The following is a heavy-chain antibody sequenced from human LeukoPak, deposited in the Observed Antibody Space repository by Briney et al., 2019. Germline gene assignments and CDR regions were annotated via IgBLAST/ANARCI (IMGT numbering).Heavy chain of an antibody. J-gene: IGHJ5*02. Sequence: PSRTLSLTSTVSGGSTCSGSYYWSLIRQPAGKGLELIGRIFTSGRTKYNPSLKGRVTISLDTSKNQFPLKLSSVTAADTAVYYCARGLTYYYGSGSNNWFDPWGQGTLVTVSS. CDR2: IFTSGRT. V-gene: IGHV4-61*02. D-gene: IGHD3-10*01. CDR1: GGSTCSGSYY. CDR3: ARGLTYYYGSGSNNWFDP.